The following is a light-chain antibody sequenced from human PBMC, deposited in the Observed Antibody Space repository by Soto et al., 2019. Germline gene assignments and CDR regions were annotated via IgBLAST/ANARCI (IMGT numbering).Light chain of an antibody. Sequence: EIGMTQSPATLSVSPGERATLSCRASQSISSALAWYQQRPGQPPRLLIHGPSNRATGVPDRFTGSGSGSDFTLTISGLQSEDVAVYYFQQVHYCPLTFGQGTRLEL. CDR3: QQVHYCPLT. CDR2: GPS. J-gene: IGKJ2*01. CDR1: QSISSA. V-gene: IGKV3-15*01.